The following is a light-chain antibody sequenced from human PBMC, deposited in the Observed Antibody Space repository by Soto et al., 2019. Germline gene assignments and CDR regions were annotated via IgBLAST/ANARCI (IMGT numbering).Light chain of an antibody. CDR3: QQYGSSPYT. Sequence: EIVLTQSPGILSLSPGERATLSCRASQSVSSSYLAWYQQKPGQAPRLLIYGASSRATGIPDRFSGSGSGTDVTLTISRLEPEDFAVYYCQQYGSSPYTFGQGTKLEIK. CDR2: GAS. CDR1: QSVSSSY. J-gene: IGKJ2*01. V-gene: IGKV3-20*01.